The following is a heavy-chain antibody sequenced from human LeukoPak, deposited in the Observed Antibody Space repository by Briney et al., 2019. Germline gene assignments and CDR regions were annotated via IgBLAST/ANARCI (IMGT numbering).Heavy chain of an antibody. CDR1: GFTFDDYA. Sequence: PGGSLRLSCVASGFTFDDYAMHWVRQAPGKGLEWVSLISWDGGSTYYADSVKGRFTISRDNSKNTLYLQMNSLRAEDTAVYYCARDWYVVYYFDYWGQGTLVTVSS. CDR2: ISWDGGST. CDR3: ARDWYVVYYFDY. V-gene: IGHV3-43D*03. D-gene: IGHD2-15*01. J-gene: IGHJ4*02.